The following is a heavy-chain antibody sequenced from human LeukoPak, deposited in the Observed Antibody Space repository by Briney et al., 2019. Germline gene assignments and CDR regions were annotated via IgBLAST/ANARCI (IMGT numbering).Heavy chain of an antibody. Sequence: SVKVSCMASGGTFSSYAISGVRQAPGQGLEWMGGIIPIFGTANYAQKFQGRVTITADESTSTAYMELSSLRSEDTAVYYCARGSLTAWSYFDYWGQGTLVTVSS. D-gene: IGHD3-3*01. J-gene: IGHJ4*02. CDR1: GGTFSSYA. CDR3: ARGSLTAWSYFDY. V-gene: IGHV1-69*13. CDR2: IIPIFGTA.